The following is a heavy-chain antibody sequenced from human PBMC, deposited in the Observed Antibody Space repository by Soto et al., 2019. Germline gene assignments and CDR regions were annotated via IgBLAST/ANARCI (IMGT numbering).Heavy chain of an antibody. Sequence: ESLKISCEGSGYPFPTYWITWVRQMPGQGLEWMGRIDPHDSYTTYGPSFQGHVSISIDKSIRTAYLQWSSLKASDTAIYYCARHGFYGFDIWGRGTMVTVSS. CDR2: IDPHDSYT. D-gene: IGHD2-2*03. CDR1: GYPFPTYW. V-gene: IGHV5-10-1*01. CDR3: ARHGFYGFDI. J-gene: IGHJ3*02.